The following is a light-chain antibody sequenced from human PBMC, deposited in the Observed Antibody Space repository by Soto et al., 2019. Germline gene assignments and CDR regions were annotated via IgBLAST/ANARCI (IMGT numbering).Light chain of an antibody. CDR2: WAS. CDR1: QSVLYRSNNKNY. CDR3: QQYSSIPLT. J-gene: IGKJ1*01. Sequence: DIVMTQSPDSLAVSLGERATINCKSSQSVLYRSNNKNYLAWYQQKPGQPPKLLIYWASTRESGVPDRFSGSESGTDFTLTISSLQAEDVAVYYCQQYSSIPLTFGQGTKVEIK. V-gene: IGKV4-1*01.